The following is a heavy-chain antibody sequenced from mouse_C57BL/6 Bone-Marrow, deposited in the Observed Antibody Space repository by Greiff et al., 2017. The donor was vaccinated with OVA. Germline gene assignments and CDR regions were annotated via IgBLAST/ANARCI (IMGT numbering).Heavy chain of an antibody. D-gene: IGHD4-1*01. CDR3: ARWLTGEGYYAMDY. CDR1: GYTFTSYW. Sequence: QVQLQQPGAELVKPGASVKLSCKASGYTFTSYWMHWVKQRPGRGLEWIGRIDPNSGGTKYTETFKSKATLTVDKPSSTAYVQLSSLTSEDSAVYYCARWLTGEGYYAMDYWGQGTSVTVSS. V-gene: IGHV1-72*01. CDR2: IDPNSGGT. J-gene: IGHJ4*01.